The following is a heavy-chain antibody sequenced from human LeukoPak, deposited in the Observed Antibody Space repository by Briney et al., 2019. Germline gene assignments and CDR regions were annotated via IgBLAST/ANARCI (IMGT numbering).Heavy chain of an antibody. J-gene: IGHJ4*02. CDR2: IDPSGST. CDR3: ARGANSQNVLRFVEGKYRRAYSFDF. CDR1: GFTFSDYY. Sequence: GSLRLSCAASGFTFSDYYMSWIRQPPGKGLEWIGEIDPSGSTNYKSSLKSRVTISVDKSKSQISLRLRSATAADTAVYYCARGANSQNVLRFVEGKYRRAYSFDFWGQGTLVTVSS. D-gene: IGHD3-3*01. V-gene: IGHV4-34*01.